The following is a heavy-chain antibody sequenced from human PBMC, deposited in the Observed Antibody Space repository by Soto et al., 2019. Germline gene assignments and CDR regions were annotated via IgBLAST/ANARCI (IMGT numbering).Heavy chain of an antibody. CDR2: IRSKANSYAS. J-gene: IGHJ4*02. V-gene: IGHV3-73*01. CDR1: GFTFSGSA. CDR3: TRRVAAAGPDY. Sequence: GGSLRLSCAASGFTFSGSAMHWVRQASGKGLEWVGRIRSKANSYASADAASVKGRVTIYRADSKNTAYLQMNSLKTEDTAVYYCTRRVAAAGPDYWGQGTLVTVSS. D-gene: IGHD6-13*01.